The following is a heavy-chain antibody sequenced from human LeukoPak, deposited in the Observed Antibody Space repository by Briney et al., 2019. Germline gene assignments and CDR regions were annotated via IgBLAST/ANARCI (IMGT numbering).Heavy chain of an antibody. V-gene: IGHV3-74*01. J-gene: IGHJ5*02. CDR1: GFTFSDYW. Sequence: GGSLRLPCTASGFTFSDYWMNWVRQAPGKGLVWVSRISNDGSTTTYPDSVKAGFTAPRDNAKDTLYLQMNSLGAEDTVMYYCSPIHCTRISCPWGQGTLVSVSS. CDR2: ISNDGSTT. D-gene: IGHD2-8*01. CDR3: SPIHCTRISCP.